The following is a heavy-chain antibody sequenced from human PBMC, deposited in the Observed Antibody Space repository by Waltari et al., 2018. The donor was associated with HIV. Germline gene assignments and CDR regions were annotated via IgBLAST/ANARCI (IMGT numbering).Heavy chain of an antibody. J-gene: IGHJ3*02. V-gene: IGHV4-39*01. D-gene: IGHD2-2*01. CDR1: GCSVRSNPYY. CDR3: ARGYCSGTNCYVGPLDI. Sequence: QLQLQESGPGLVKPSETLSLTCAVPGCSVRSNPYYWAWLRHPPGKGLEWIGTIYSFGSTYSMPSLKSRVTISVDTSKNHFSLKLSSVTAADTAVYYCARGYCSGTNCYVGPLDIWGQGTMVTVSS. CDR2: IYSFGST.